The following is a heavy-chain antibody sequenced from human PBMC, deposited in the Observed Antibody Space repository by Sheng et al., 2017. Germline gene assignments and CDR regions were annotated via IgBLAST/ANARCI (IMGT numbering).Heavy chain of an antibody. Sequence: QVQLQESGPGLVKPSETLSLTCTVSGYSISSGYYWGWIRQPPGKGLEWIGSIYHSGSTYYNPSLKSRVTISVDTSKNQFSLKLSSVTAADTAVYYCARIGFVVVPAAIPRFDPWGQGTLVTVSS. CDR2: IYHSGST. D-gene: IGHD2-2*02. CDR3: ARIGFVVVPAAIPRFDP. J-gene: IGHJ5*02. V-gene: IGHV4-38-2*02. CDR1: GYSISSGYY.